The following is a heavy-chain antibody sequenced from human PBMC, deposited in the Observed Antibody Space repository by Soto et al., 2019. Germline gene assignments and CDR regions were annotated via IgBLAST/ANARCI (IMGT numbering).Heavy chain of an antibody. CDR2: IYYTGKT. J-gene: IGHJ4*02. V-gene: IGHV4-30-4*01. D-gene: IGHD2-8*02. Sequence: SETLSLTCTVSGDSISRADYHWSWIRQPPGKGLEWIGNIYYTGKTNYNPALESRLILSIDTSKNQFSLKVNSVTAADTAVYYCARDTWTGYIDSWGQGALVTVSS. CDR1: GDSISRADYH. CDR3: ARDTWTGYIDS.